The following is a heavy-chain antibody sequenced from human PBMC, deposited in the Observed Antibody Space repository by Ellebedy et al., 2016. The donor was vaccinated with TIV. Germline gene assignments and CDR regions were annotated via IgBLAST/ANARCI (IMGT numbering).Heavy chain of an antibody. D-gene: IGHD5-12*01. Sequence: PGGSLRLSCAASGFTFSSYEMNWVRQAPGKGLEWVSYISSSGSTIYYAESVKGRFTISRDNAKNSLYLQMNSLRADDTALYYCARDRDGYDSFYHGMDVWGQGTTVTVSS. CDR3: ARDRDGYDSFYHGMDV. J-gene: IGHJ6*02. CDR2: ISSSGSTI. CDR1: GFTFSSYE. V-gene: IGHV3-48*03.